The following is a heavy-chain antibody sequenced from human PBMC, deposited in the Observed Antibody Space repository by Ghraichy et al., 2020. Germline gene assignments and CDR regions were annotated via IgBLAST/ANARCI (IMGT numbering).Heavy chain of an antibody. V-gene: IGHV3-7*04. CDR2: IKQDGGEK. CDR1: GFTLTSYC. J-gene: IGHJ4*02. Sequence: GGSLRLSCAASGFTLTSYCMTWVRQAPGKGLEWVASIKQDGGEKYYVDSVRGRFSISTDNGKNSLHLQMNSLRAEDTAVYYCARGHIAVVATAISRPYFDYWGQGALVTVS. D-gene: IGHD2-15*01. CDR3: ARGHIAVVATAISRPYFDY.